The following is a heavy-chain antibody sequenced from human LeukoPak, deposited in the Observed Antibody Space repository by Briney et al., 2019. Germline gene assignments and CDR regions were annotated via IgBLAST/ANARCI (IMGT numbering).Heavy chain of an antibody. Sequence: SSETLSLTCTVSGGSISSYYWSWIRQPAGKGLEWIGRIYTSGSTNYNPSLKSRVTMSVDTSKNQFSLKLSSVTAADTAVYYCARELQAYYYDSSGYRFDYWGQGTLVTVSS. J-gene: IGHJ4*02. D-gene: IGHD3-22*01. CDR2: IYTSGST. V-gene: IGHV4-4*07. CDR3: ARELQAYYYDSSGYRFDY. CDR1: GGSISSYY.